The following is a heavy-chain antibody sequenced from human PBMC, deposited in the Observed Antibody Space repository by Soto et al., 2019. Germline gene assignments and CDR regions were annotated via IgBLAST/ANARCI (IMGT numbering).Heavy chain of an antibody. V-gene: IGHV3-23*01. D-gene: IGHD3-3*01. Sequence: GVSLRLSCAASGFTFSSYAMSWVRQAPGKGLEWVSAISGSGGSTYYADSVKGRFTISRDNSKNTLYLQMNSLRAEDTAVYYCARGGNDFWSGYALGYWGQGTLVTVSS. CDR1: GFTFSSYA. J-gene: IGHJ4*02. CDR2: ISGSGGST. CDR3: ARGGNDFWSGYALGY.